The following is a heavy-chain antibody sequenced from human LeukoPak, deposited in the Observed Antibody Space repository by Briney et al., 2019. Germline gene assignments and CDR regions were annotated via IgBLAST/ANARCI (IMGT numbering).Heavy chain of an antibody. CDR3: ARDLSSSWYHPDYYYYYYMDV. D-gene: IGHD6-13*01. Sequence: SGGSLRLSCAASGFTFSDYYMSWIRQAPGKGLEWVSYISSSGSTIYYADSVKGRFTISRDNAKNSLYLQMNSLRAEDTAVYYCARDLSSSWYHPDYYYYYYMDVWGKGTTVTVSS. J-gene: IGHJ6*03. CDR2: ISSSGSTI. V-gene: IGHV3-11*04. CDR1: GFTFSDYY.